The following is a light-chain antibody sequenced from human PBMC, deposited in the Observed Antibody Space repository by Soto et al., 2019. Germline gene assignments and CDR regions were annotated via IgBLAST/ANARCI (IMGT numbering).Light chain of an antibody. Sequence: EIVLTQSPVTLSLSPGERATLSCRASQIVNSGHLAWHQQKPDQAPRLLIYGASTRATGIPDSFSGSRSVTDLALAVSRLEPEDIAAYYCQQYGSSSWTFGQGTKVDIK. CDR2: GAS. V-gene: IGKV3-20*01. CDR3: QQYGSSSWT. J-gene: IGKJ1*01. CDR1: QIVNSGH.